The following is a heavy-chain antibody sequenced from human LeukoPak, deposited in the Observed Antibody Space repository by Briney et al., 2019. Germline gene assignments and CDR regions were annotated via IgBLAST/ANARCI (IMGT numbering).Heavy chain of an antibody. Sequence: PSETLSLTCTVSGGSISSYYWSWIRQPPGKGLEWIGYIYYSGSTNYNPSLKSRVTISVDTSKNQFSLKLSSVTAADAAVYYCARTFNWFDPWGQGTLVTVSS. V-gene: IGHV4-59*01. CDR2: IYYSGST. CDR1: GGSISSYY. CDR3: ARTFNWFDP. D-gene: IGHD3-16*01. J-gene: IGHJ5*02.